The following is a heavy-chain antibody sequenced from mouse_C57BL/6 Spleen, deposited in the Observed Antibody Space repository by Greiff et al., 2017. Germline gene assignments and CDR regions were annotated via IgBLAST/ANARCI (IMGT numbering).Heavy chain of an antibody. V-gene: IGHV14-4*01. CDR3: TTWFRFAY. D-gene: IGHD2-2*01. Sequence: EVQLQQSGAERVRPGASVKLSCTASGLNIKDDYMHWVKQRPEQGLEWIGWIDPENGDTEYASKFQGNATITAYTSSNTAYLQLSSLTSEDTAVYYCTTWFRFAYWCHGTLVTVSA. CDR2: IDPENGDT. J-gene: IGHJ3*01. CDR1: GLNIKDDY.